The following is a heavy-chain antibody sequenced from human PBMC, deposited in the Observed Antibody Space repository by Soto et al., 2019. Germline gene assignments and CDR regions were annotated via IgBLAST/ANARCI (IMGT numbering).Heavy chain of an antibody. CDR3: TRIAYNYGPGDY. V-gene: IGHV3-15*07. Sequence: GGSLRLSCAASGFTFINAWMNWVRQAPGKGLEWVGRIKSKTHGLTADYAAPVKGRFTISRDDSKSSLYLQMNSLKTDDTAVYYCTRIAYNYGPGDYWGQGTLVTVSS. CDR2: IKSKTHGLTA. CDR1: GFTFINAW. J-gene: IGHJ4*02. D-gene: IGHD2-21*01.